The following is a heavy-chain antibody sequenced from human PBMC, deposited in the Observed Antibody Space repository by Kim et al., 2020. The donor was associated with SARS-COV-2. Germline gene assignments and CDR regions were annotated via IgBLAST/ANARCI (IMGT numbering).Heavy chain of an antibody. CDR3: ALTGDGGWFDP. Sequence: SVKVSCKASGGTFSSYAISWVRQAPGQGLEWMGRIIPILGIANYAQKFQGRVTITADKSTSTAYMELSSLRSEDTAVYYCALTGDGGWFDPWGQGTLVTVSS. V-gene: IGHV1-69*04. J-gene: IGHJ5*02. CDR2: IIPILGIA. CDR1: GGTFSSYA. D-gene: IGHD7-27*01.